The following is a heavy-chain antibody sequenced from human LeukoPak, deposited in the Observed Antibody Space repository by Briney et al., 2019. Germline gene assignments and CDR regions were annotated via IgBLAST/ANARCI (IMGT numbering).Heavy chain of an antibody. CDR3: ARGEGRWLVNYFDY. J-gene: IGHJ4*02. CDR1: GGSISSSSYY. Sequence: PSETLSLTCTVSGGSISSSSYYWGWIRQPPGKGLEWIGSIYYSGSTYYNPSLKSRVTMSVDTSKNQFSLKLSSVTAADTAVYYCARGEGRWLVNYFDYWGQGTLVTVSS. V-gene: IGHV4-39*07. D-gene: IGHD6-19*01. CDR2: IYYSGST.